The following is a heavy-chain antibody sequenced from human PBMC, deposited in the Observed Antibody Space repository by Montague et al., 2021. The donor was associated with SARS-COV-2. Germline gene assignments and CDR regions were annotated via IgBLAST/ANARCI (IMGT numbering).Heavy chain of an antibody. V-gene: IGHV3-7*01. CDR2: IKQDGSGR. D-gene: IGHD3-3*01. J-gene: IGHJ5*02. CDR1: GFTFSSYW. Sequence: SLRLSCAASGFTFSSYWMSWVRQAPGKGLEWVANIKQDGSGRYYVDSVKGRFTISRDNAKNSLYLQMNSLRAEDTAVYYCARDRRFLEWLPTLGCFDPWGQGTLVTVSS. CDR3: ARDRRFLEWLPTLGCFDP.